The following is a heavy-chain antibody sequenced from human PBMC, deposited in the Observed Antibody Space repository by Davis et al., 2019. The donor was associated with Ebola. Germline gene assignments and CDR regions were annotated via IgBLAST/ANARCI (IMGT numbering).Heavy chain of an antibody. D-gene: IGHD5-18*01. CDR1: GFTFSDHY. CDR2: ISWNSGSI. Sequence: PGGSLRLSCVGSGFTFSDHYMDWVRQAPGKGLEWVSGISWNSGSIGYADSVKGLFTISRDNAKNSLYLQMNSLRDEDTAVYYCARDDMGYSYDDPHFDYWGQGTLVTVSS. J-gene: IGHJ4*02. CDR3: ARDDMGYSYDDPHFDY. V-gene: IGHV3-9*01.